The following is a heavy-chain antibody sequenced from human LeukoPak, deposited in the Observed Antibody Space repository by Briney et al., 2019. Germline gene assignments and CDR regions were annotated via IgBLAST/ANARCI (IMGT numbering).Heavy chain of an antibody. Sequence: PGGSLRLSCAASGFTFSSYAMSWVRQAPGKGLEWVSAISGSGGSTYYADSVKGRFTISRDNSKNTLYLQMNSLRAEDTAVYYCAKDTSGIVVVPAAKGPDYWGQGTLVTVSS. CDR2: ISGSGGST. V-gene: IGHV3-23*01. CDR1: GFTFSSYA. D-gene: IGHD2-2*01. J-gene: IGHJ4*02. CDR3: AKDTSGIVVVPAAKGPDY.